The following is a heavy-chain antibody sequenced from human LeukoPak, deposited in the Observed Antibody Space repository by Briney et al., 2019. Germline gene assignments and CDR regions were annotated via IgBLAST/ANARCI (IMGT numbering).Heavy chain of an antibody. Sequence: GESLKISCKGSGYSFGNRWIGWVRQMPGKGLEWMGIIYPDDSDTIYSPSFEGQVTISADKSITTAYLQWSSLKASGTAMYYCARGAYGPGSSYNYYGMDVWGQGTTVTVSS. V-gene: IGHV5-51*01. CDR2: IYPDDSDT. J-gene: IGHJ6*02. D-gene: IGHD3-10*01. CDR1: GYSFGNRW. CDR3: ARGAYGPGSSYNYYGMDV.